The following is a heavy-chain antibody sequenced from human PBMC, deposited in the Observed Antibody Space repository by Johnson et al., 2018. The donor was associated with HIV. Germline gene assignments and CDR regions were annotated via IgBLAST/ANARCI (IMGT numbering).Heavy chain of an antibody. D-gene: IGHD6-19*01. J-gene: IGHJ3*02. V-gene: IGHV3-30*02. CDR2: IQYDGSNK. Sequence: QVQLVESGGGVVRPGGSLRLSCAASGFTFDDYGMSWVRQAPGKGLEWVAFIQYDGSNKYYADSVKGRFTISRDNSKNTLYLQMNSLGPEDTAVYYCAKDLPSGWDGGDAFDIWGQGTMVIVSS. CDR3: AKDLPSGWDGGDAFDI. CDR1: GFTFDDYG.